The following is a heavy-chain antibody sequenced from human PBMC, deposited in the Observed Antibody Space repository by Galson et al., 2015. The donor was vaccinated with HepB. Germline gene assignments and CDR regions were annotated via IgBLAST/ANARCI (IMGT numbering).Heavy chain of an antibody. Sequence: SLRLSCAASGFTFSSYAMHWVRQAPGKGLEWVAVISYDGSNKYYADSVKGRFTISRDNSKNTLYLQMNSLRAEDTAVYYCARDTGATGLGGAFDIWGQGTMVTVSS. V-gene: IGHV3-30*04. CDR1: GFTFSSYA. CDR3: ARDTGATGLGGAFDI. D-gene: IGHD4-17*01. J-gene: IGHJ3*02. CDR2: ISYDGSNK.